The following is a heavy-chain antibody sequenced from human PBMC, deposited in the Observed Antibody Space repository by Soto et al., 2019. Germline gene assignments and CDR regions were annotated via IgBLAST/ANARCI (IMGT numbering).Heavy chain of an antibody. Sequence: GGSLRLSCVPSGFIFSTYAMHWVRQAPGKGLEWVAIISYDGTNKYYADSVKGRFTISRDNSKNTLYPQMNSLRVEDTAVYYCAKYRTTGTTYNAFDIWGQGTMVTVSS. J-gene: IGHJ3*02. CDR3: AKYRTTGTTYNAFDI. CDR1: GFIFSTYA. V-gene: IGHV3-30*04. CDR2: ISYDGTNK. D-gene: IGHD1-1*01.